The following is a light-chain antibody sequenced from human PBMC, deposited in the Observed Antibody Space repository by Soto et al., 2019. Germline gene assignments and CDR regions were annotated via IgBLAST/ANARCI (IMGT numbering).Light chain of an antibody. CDR2: GAS. J-gene: IGKJ1*01. CDR3: QQYGRSPTT. V-gene: IGKV3-20*01. Sequence: EIVLTQSPGTLSLSPGERATLSCRANQSVSNNYIAWYQQKSGQAPRLLIFGASSRATGIPDRFSGTGSGTDFSLTISRLEPEDFAVYYCQQYGRSPTTFGQGTKVDIK. CDR1: QSVSNNY.